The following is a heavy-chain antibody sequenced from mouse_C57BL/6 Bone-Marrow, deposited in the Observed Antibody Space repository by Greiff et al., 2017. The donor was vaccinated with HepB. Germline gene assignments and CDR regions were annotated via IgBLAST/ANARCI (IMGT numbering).Heavy chain of an antibody. J-gene: IGHJ4*01. CDR1: GYAFSSSW. Sequence: QVQLKESGPELVKPGASVKISCKASGYAFSSSWMNWVKQRPGKGLEWIGRIYPGDGDTNYNGKFKGKATLTADKSSSTAYMPLSSLTSEDSAVYFCARPLITTDAMDYWGQGTSVTVSS. D-gene: IGHD1-1*01. CDR3: ARPLITTDAMDY. CDR2: IYPGDGDT. V-gene: IGHV1-82*01.